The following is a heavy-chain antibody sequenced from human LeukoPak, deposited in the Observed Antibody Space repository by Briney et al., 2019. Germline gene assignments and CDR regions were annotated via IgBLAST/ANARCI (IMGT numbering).Heavy chain of an antibody. D-gene: IGHD3-10*01. CDR1: GGSISSYY. CDR2: IYYTGST. Sequence: SETLSLTCTVSGGSISSYYWSWIRQPPGKGLEWIGYIYYTGSTKYNPSLKSRVTISVDTSKNQFSLKLSSVTAADTAVYYCARDTGRYYMDVWGKGTLVTVSS. J-gene: IGHJ6*03. CDR3: ARDTGRYYMDV. V-gene: IGHV4-59*01.